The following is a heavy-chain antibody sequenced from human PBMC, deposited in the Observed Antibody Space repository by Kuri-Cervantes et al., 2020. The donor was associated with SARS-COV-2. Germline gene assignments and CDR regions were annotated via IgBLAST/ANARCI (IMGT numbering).Heavy chain of an antibody. CDR3: AKSLPAGTWSFDY. Sequence: GGSLRLSCAASGFTFSSYWMSWVRQAPGKGLEWVSNIKQDGSEKYYVDSVKGRFTISRDNAKNSLYLQMNSLRAEDTALYYCAKSLPAGTWSFDYWGPGTLVTVSS. V-gene: IGHV3-7*03. J-gene: IGHJ4*02. CDR1: GFTFSSYW. D-gene: IGHD6-19*01. CDR2: IKQDGSEK.